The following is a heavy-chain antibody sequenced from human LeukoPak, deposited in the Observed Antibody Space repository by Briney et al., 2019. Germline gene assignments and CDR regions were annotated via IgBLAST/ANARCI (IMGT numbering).Heavy chain of an antibody. V-gene: IGHV3-33*01. CDR2: IWYDGSNK. Sequence: GGSVRLSCAASGFSFSRYGMHWVPQAPGKGLEWVAVIWYDGSNKYYADSVKGRFTISRDNSKNTLYLQMNSLRAEDTAVYYCAREPPGYCSSTSCYRDAFDIWGQGTIVTVSS. J-gene: IGHJ3*02. D-gene: IGHD2-2*02. CDR3: AREPPGYCSSTSCYRDAFDI. CDR1: GFSFSRYG.